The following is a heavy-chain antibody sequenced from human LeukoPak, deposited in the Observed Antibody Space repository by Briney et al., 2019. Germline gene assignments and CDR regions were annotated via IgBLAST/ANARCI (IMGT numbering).Heavy chain of an antibody. CDR1: GFTFSSYS. CDR2: ISSSSSTI. J-gene: IGHJ4*02. D-gene: IGHD5-18*01. Sequence: GGSLRLSCAASGFTFSSYSMNWVRQAPGKGLEWVSYISSSSSTIYYADSVKGRFTISRDNAKNSLYLQMNSLRDEDTAVYYCARTGQLWLRNVFDYWGQGTLVTVSS. CDR3: ARTGQLWLRNVFDY. V-gene: IGHV3-48*02.